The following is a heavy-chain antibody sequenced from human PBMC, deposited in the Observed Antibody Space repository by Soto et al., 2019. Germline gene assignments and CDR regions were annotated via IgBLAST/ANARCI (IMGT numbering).Heavy chain of an antibody. CDR2: ISSSSSTI. J-gene: IGHJ4*02. V-gene: IGHV3-48*02. D-gene: IGHD3-9*01. Sequence: PGGSLRLSCAASGFTFSSYSMNWVRQAPGKGLEWVSYISSSSSTIYYADSVKGRFTISRDNAKNSLYLQMNSLRDEDTAVYYCARDPSPYYDILTGYYTYFDYWGQGTLVTVS. CDR1: GFTFSSYS. CDR3: ARDPSPYYDILTGYYTYFDY.